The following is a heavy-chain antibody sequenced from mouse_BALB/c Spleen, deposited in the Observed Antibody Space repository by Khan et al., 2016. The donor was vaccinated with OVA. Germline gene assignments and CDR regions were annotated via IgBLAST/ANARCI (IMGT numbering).Heavy chain of an antibody. CDR3: ARIYGSDFDY. CDR1: GYSFTGYF. D-gene: IGHD1-1*01. J-gene: IGHJ2*01. Sequence: VQLQQSGPELVKPGASVKLSCKASGYSFTGYFMNWVMQSHGKSLEWIGRINPHIGETFYNQKFKGKATLTVDESSSTAHMELRSLASEDSAVYYCARIYGSDFDYWGQGTTLTVSS. CDR2: INPHIGET. V-gene: IGHV1-20*02.